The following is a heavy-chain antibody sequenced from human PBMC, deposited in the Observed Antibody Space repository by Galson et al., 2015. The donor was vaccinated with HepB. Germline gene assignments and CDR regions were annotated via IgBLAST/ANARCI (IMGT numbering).Heavy chain of an antibody. Sequence: SLRLSCAASGLTFSNAWFTWVRQAPGRGLEWVGRIKSKPNGGTTDYAAPVKGRFTISRDDSKTTVYLQMSSLKTEDTALYYCTTGGISARPGLDYWGQGTLVTVSS. CDR3: TTGGISARPGLDY. V-gene: IGHV3-15*01. CDR2: IKSKPNGGTT. J-gene: IGHJ4*02. CDR1: GLTFSNAW. D-gene: IGHD6-6*01.